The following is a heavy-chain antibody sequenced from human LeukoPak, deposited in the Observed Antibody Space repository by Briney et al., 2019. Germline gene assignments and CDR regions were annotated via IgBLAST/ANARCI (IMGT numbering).Heavy chain of an antibody. J-gene: IGHJ4*02. Sequence: GGSLTLSCVASGFTFSDYYMNWIRQAPGKGLEWVAHMSASGTTIFYADSVKGRFTISRDRAKNSLDLQMNSLRAEDTAVYYCARDRNLWFGELSYWGQGTLVTVSS. CDR3: ARDRNLWFGELSY. CDR2: MSASGTTI. D-gene: IGHD3-10*01. CDR1: GFTFSDYY. V-gene: IGHV3-11*04.